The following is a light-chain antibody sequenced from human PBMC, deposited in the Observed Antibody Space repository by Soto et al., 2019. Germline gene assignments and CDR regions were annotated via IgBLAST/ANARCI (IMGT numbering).Light chain of an antibody. CDR3: QQYDNIPRFT. J-gene: IGKJ3*01. Sequence: DIQMTQSPSSLSASVGDRVTITCQASQDISNYLNWYQQKPGKAPKLLIYDASNLETGVPSRFSGSGSGTDFSFTISSLQTVHIATYDSQQYDNIPRFTFGPGTKVDIK. CDR2: DAS. V-gene: IGKV1-33*01. CDR1: QDISNY.